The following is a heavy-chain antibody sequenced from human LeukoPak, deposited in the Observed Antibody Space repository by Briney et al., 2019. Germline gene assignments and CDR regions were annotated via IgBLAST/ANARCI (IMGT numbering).Heavy chain of an antibody. V-gene: IGHV3-23*01. D-gene: IGHD3-22*01. CDR1: GFTFSNYW. CDR2: ISGSGGST. CDR3: AKDNDYYDSSGYHDY. Sequence: GGSLRLSCAASGFTFSNYWMHWVRHAPGKGLEWVSAISGSGGSTYYADSVKGRFTISRDNSKNTLYLQMNSLRAEDTAVYYCAKDNDYYDSSGYHDYWGQGTLVTVSS. J-gene: IGHJ4*02.